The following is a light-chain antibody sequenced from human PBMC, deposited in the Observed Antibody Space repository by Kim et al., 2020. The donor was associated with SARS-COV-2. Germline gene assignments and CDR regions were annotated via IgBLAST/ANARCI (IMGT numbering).Light chain of an antibody. CDR1: NSNIGTNA. Sequence: GQRVTISGSGSNSNIGTNAVNWYQQIPGTAPKILIYSNDHRPSGDPDRFSGSKSGTSASLAISGLQSGDEADYYCSAWDDSLNANVFGAGTKVTVL. CDR2: SND. V-gene: IGLV1-44*01. CDR3: SAWDDSLNANV. J-gene: IGLJ1*01.